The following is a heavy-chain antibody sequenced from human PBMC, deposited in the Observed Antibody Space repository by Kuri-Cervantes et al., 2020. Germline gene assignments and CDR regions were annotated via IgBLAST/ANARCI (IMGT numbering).Heavy chain of an antibody. D-gene: IGHD6-25*01. Sequence: GESLKISCAASGFTFSSYWMSWVRQAPGKGLEWVANIKQDGSEKYYVDSVKGRFTISRDNAKNSLYLEMSSLRGDDTAVYYCGRGGGYPSFWGQGTLVTVSS. CDR2: IKQDGSEK. CDR3: GRGGGYPSF. CDR1: GFTFSSYW. J-gene: IGHJ4*02. V-gene: IGHV3-7*01.